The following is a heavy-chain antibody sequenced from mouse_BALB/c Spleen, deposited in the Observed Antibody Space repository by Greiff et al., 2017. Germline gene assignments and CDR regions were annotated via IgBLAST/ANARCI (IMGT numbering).Heavy chain of an antibody. D-gene: IGHD1-2*01. CDR3: ARDKPLLRPFAY. CDR2: IWAGGST. V-gene: IGHV2-9*02. J-gene: IGHJ3*01. CDR1: GFSLTSYG. Sequence: VQGVESGPGLVAPSQSLSITCTVSGFSLTSYGVHWVRQPPGKGLEWLGVIWAGGSTNYNSALMSRLSISKDNSKSQVFLKMNSLQTDDTAMYYCARDKPLLRPFAYWGQGTLVTVSA.